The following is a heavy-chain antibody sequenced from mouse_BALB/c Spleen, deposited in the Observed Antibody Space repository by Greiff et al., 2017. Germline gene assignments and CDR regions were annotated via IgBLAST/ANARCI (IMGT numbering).Heavy chain of an antibody. V-gene: IGHV1-4*01. Sequence: VQLQQSGAELARPGASVKMSCKASGYTFTSYTMHWVKQRPGQGLEWIGYINPSSGYTNYNQKFKDKATLTADKSSSTAYMQLSSLTSEDSAVYYCARTPYGNYPSYWYFDVWGAGTTVTVAS. CDR2: INPSSGYT. CDR1: GYTFTSYT. CDR3: ARTPYGNYPSYWYFDV. D-gene: IGHD2-1*01. J-gene: IGHJ1*01.